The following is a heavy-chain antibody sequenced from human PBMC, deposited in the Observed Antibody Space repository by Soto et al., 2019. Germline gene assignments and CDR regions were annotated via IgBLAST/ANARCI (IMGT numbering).Heavy chain of an antibody. CDR3: ARTRIFPWFLDY. CDR2: IDPSGGST. CDR1: GYTFINYY. D-gene: IGHD3-3*02. Sequence: QVQLVQSGAEVKKPGASVKVSCKASGYTFINYYMHWVRQAPGQGLQWMGMIDPSGGSTSYTQKFQGRVTMTRDTSTSTVYMELSSLRNEDTAVYYCARTRIFPWFLDYWGQGTLVTVSS. V-gene: IGHV1-46*01. J-gene: IGHJ4*02.